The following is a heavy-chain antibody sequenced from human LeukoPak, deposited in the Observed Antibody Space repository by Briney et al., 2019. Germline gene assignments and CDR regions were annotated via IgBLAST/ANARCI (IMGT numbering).Heavy chain of an antibody. J-gene: IGHJ3*02. CDR2: IYHSGST. Sequence: SETLSLTCAVSGGSISSGGYSWSWIRQPPGTGLEWIGYIYHSGSTYYNPSLKSRVTISVDRSKNQFSLKLSSVTAADTAVYYCASTTVTASAFDIWGQGTMVTVSS. D-gene: IGHD4-17*01. CDR3: ASTTVTASAFDI. CDR1: GGSISSGGYS. V-gene: IGHV4-30-2*01.